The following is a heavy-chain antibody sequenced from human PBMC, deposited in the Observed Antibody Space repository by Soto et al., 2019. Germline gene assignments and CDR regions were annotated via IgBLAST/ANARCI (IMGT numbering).Heavy chain of an antibody. CDR3: ARGVPYSYGYVSWFDP. CDR1: GGSISSGDYY. CDR2: IYYSGST. V-gene: IGHV4-61*08. Sequence: TSETLSLTCTVSGGSISSGDYYWSWIRQPPGKGLEWIGYIYYSGSTNYNPSLKSRVTISVDTSKNQFSLKLSSVTAADTAVYYCARGVPYSYGYVSWFDPWGQGTLVTVSS. J-gene: IGHJ5*02. D-gene: IGHD5-18*01.